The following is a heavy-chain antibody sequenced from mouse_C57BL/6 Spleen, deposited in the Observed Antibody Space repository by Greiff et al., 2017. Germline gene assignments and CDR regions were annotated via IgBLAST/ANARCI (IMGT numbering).Heavy chain of an antibody. V-gene: IGHV5-4*01. CDR3: ARDSSGTGAMDY. Sequence: EVKLVESGGGLVKPGGSLKLSCAASGFTFSSYAMSWVRQTPEKRLEWVATISDGGSYTYYPDNVKGRFTISRDNAKNNLYLQMSHLKSEDTAMYYCARDSSGTGAMDYWGQGTSVTISS. CDR2: ISDGGSYT. D-gene: IGHD3-2*02. CDR1: GFTFSSYA. J-gene: IGHJ4*01.